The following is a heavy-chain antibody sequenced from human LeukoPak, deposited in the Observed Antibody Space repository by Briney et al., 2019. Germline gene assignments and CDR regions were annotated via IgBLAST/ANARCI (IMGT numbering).Heavy chain of an antibody. J-gene: IGHJ4*02. V-gene: IGHV3-21*01. Sequence: AGGSLRLSCAASGFTFSSYSMNWVRQAPGKGLEWVSSISSSSYYIYYADSLKGRFTTSRDNAKNSLYLQMNSLRAEDTAVYYCARRYYDSSAYSDDYWGQGTLVTVSS. CDR3: ARRYYDSSAYSDDY. D-gene: IGHD3-22*01. CDR2: ISSSSYYI. CDR1: GFTFSSYS.